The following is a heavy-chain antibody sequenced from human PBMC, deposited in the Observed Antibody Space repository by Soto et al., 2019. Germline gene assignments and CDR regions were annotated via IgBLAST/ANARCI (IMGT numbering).Heavy chain of an antibody. CDR3: AKDHYNAFDI. Sequence: GGSLRLSCAASGFTFSNAWMNWVRQAPGKGLEWVSAISGSGGSTYYADSVKGRFTISRDNSKNTLYLQMNSLRAEDTAVYYCAKDHYNAFDIWGQGTMVTVSS. CDR1: GFTFSNAW. J-gene: IGHJ3*02. D-gene: IGHD3-10*01. V-gene: IGHV3-23*01. CDR2: ISGSGGST.